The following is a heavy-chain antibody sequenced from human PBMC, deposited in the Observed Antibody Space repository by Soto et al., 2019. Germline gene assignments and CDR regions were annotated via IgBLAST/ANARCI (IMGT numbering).Heavy chain of an antibody. V-gene: IGHV1-69*01. CDR2: IIPIFGTA. D-gene: IGHD3-22*01. CDR1: GGTFSSYA. Sequence: QVQLVQSGAEVKKPGSSVKVSCKASGGTFSSYAISWVRQAPGQGLEWMGGIIPIFGTANYAQKFQGRVTINADESTSTAYMELSSLRSEDTAVYYCARVDPTYYYDSTHYGMDVWGQGTTVTVSS. J-gene: IGHJ6*02. CDR3: ARVDPTYYYDSTHYGMDV.